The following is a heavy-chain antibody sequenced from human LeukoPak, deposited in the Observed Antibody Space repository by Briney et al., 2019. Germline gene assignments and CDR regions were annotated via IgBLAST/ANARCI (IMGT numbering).Heavy chain of an antibody. CDR2: INHSGST. J-gene: IGHJ4*02. Sequence: SETLSLTCAVYDGSFSGYYWSWIRQPPGKGLEWIGEINHSGSTNYNPSLKSRVTISVDTSKNQFSLKLSSVTAADTAVYYCARGRPYYDFWSGYYKYYFDYWGQGTLVTVSS. V-gene: IGHV4-34*01. CDR3: ARGRPYYDFWSGYYKYYFDY. CDR1: DGSFSGYY. D-gene: IGHD3-3*01.